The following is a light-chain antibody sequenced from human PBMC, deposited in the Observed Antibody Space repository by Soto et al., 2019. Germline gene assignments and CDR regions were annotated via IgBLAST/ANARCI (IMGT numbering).Light chain of an antibody. V-gene: IGLV2-14*02. CDR1: SSYVGAYDA. CDR2: RGT. J-gene: IGLJ1*01. Sequence: QSELAQPASVYGVPGQSISISCTGTSSYVGAYDAVSWYQQHPGKAPQVIIYRGTKRPSGVSTRFSGSKSGNTASLTISGLQAEDEADYYCISYTGSSASYVFGTGTNVTVL. CDR3: ISYTGSSASYV.